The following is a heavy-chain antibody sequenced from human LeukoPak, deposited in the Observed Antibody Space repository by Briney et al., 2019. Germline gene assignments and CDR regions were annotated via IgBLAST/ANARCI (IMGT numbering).Heavy chain of an antibody. D-gene: IGHD6-19*01. Sequence: PGRSLRLSCAASGFTFSSYAMHSVRQAPGKGLEWVAVISYDGSNKYYADSVKVRFTISRDNSKNTLYLQMNSLRAEDTAVYYCASPSGSSGWYRYYFDYWGQGTVVSVSS. CDR1: GFTFSSYA. CDR3: ASPSGSSGWYRYYFDY. CDR2: ISYDGSNK. V-gene: IGHV3-30*04. J-gene: IGHJ4*02.